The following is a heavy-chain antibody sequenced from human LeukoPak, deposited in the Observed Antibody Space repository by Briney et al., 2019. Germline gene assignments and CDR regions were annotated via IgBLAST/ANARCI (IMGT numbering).Heavy chain of an antibody. CDR2: VNHSGST. J-gene: IGHJ4*02. CDR1: GGSFSGYY. CDR3: ARFGSFGEIRGVITTFDY. Sequence: PSETLSLTCAVYGGSFSGYYWSWIRQRPGKGLEWIGEVNHSGSTNYNPSLKSRVTISVDTSKNQFSLKLSSVTAADTAVYYCARFGSFGEIRGVITTFDYWGQGTLVTVSS. D-gene: IGHD3-10*01. V-gene: IGHV4-34*01.